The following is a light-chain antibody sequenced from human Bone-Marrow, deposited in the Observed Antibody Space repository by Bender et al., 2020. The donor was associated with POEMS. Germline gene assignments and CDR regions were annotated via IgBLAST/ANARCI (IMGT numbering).Light chain of an antibody. V-gene: IGLV2-8*01. J-gene: IGLJ3*02. CDR3: NTHEGRSHFCV. CDR1: SSDVGGYNS. Sequence: QSALTQPPSASGSPGQSVTISCSGTSSDVGGYNSVSWYQQYPGQAPKLIIYEVTKRPSGVPDRFSGSKSGNTASLTVSGLRAEEEAEYDWNTHEGRSHFCVFAGVTTLTVL. CDR2: EVT.